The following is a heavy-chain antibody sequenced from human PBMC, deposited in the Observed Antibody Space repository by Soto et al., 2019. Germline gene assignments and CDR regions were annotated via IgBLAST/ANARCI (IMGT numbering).Heavy chain of an antibody. J-gene: IGHJ5*02. CDR2: IIPIFGTA. V-gene: IGHV1-69*13. D-gene: IGHD1-1*01. Sequence: SVKVSCKASGGTFSSYAISWVRQAPGKGLEWMGGIIPIFGTANYAQKFQGRVTITADESTSTAYMELSSLRSEDTAVYYCARDQSWHDLVWWFDPCGQGTLVTVSS. CDR3: ARDQSWHDLVWWFDP. CDR1: GGTFSSYA.